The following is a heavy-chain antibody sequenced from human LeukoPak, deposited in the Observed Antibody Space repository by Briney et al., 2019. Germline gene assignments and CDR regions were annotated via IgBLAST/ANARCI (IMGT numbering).Heavy chain of an antibody. CDR2: ISGTSTAI. CDR1: GFTFSTYA. Sequence: PGGSLRLSCAASGFTFSTYAMNWVRQPPGKGLEWVSYISGTSTAIYYADSVKGRFTISRDNSKDTLYLQMNSLRPEDMAIYYCAKDVRGDYYDASGPFDPWGHGTLVTVSS. V-gene: IGHV3-48*01. D-gene: IGHD3-22*01. CDR3: AKDVRGDYYDASGPFDP. J-gene: IGHJ5*02.